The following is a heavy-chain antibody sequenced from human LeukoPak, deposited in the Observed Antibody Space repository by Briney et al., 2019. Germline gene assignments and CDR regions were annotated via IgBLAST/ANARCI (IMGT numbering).Heavy chain of an antibody. CDR1: GFTFSSYA. V-gene: IGHV3-30*01. D-gene: IGHD6-13*01. Sequence: PGRSLRLSCAASGFTFSSYALNWVRRAPGKGLEWVAVISYDGTNEFYADSAQGRFTISRDNSKNTLNLQMNSLRPEDTAIYYCARSRIAAVVPFYFDSRGQGALVTVSS. CDR2: ISYDGTNE. CDR3: ARSRIAAVVPFYFDS. J-gene: IGHJ4*02.